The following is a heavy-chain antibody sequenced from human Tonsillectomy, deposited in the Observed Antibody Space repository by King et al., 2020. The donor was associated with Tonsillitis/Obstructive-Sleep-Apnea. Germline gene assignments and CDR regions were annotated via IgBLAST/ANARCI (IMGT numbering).Heavy chain of an antibody. Sequence: VQLVESGGGVVQPGRSLRLSCAASGFTFSSYGMHWVRQAPGKGLEWVATISSDGSNEYYGDSVKGRLTISRDNSRNTLYLQSNSLKAEDTAVYHCAKDDYGDYYYYGMDVWGQGTTVTVSS. V-gene: IGHV3-30*18. J-gene: IGHJ6*02. CDR1: GFTFSSYG. CDR3: AKDDYGDYYYYGMDV. D-gene: IGHD4-17*01. CDR2: ISSDGSNE.